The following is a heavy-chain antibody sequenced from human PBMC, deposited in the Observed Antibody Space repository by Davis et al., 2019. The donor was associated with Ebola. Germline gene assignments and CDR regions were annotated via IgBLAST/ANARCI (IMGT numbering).Heavy chain of an antibody. CDR3: ARHSGYLLPYGMDV. V-gene: IGHV1-46*01. CDR1: GYTFTSYY. CDR2: INPSGGST. Sequence: ASVKVSCKASGYTFTSYYMHWVRQAPGQGLEWMGIINPSGGSTSYAQKFQGRVTITADKSTSTAYMELSSLRSEDTAVYYCARHSGYLLPYGMDVWGQGTTVTVSS. D-gene: IGHD5-12*01. J-gene: IGHJ6*02.